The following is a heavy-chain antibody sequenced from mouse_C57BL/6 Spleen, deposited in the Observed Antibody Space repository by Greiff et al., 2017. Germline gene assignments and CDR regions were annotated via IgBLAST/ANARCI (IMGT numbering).Heavy chain of an antibody. V-gene: IGHV1-61*01. CDR3: ARGDGYYPWFAY. CDR1: GYTFTSYW. D-gene: IGHD2-3*01. J-gene: IGHJ3*01. Sequence: QVQLQQPGAELVRPGSSVKLSCKASGYTFTSYWMDWVKQRPGQGLEWIGNIYPSDSETNYNQKFKDKATLTEDKSSSTAYMQLSSLTSEDSAVYYCARGDGYYPWFAYWGQGTLVTVSA. CDR2: IYPSDSET.